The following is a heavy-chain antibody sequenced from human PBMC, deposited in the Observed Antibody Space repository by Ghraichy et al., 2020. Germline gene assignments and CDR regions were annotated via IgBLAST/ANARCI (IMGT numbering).Heavy chain of an antibody. D-gene: IGHD2-8*01. J-gene: IGHJ6*03. V-gene: IGHV4-39*01. CDR2: IHHSGTT. CDR3: ARQGGNCSNGVCYFISSHFRYMDV. CDR1: GGSIDSGAFY. Sequence: SETLSLTCTVSGGSIDSGAFYWGWVRQAPGKGLEWIGNIHHSGTTSYNPSLETRVTMSADTSRNQFSLKLSSVTAADTAVFYCARQGGNCSNGVCYFISSHFRYMDVWGKGITVTVSS.